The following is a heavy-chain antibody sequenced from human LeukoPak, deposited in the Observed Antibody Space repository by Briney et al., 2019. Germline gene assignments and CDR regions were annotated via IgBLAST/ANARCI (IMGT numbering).Heavy chain of an antibody. CDR3: AREGYFGSGIDYYYGMDV. V-gene: IGHV1-18*01. CDR2: ISAYNGNT. Sequence: ASVKVSCTTSGYTFTNYGLSWVRQAPGQGLEWIGWISAYNGNTNYAQKLQGRDTMTTDTSTSTAYMELRSLRSDDTAVYYCAREGYFGSGIDYYYGMDVWGQGTKVTVSS. D-gene: IGHD3-10*01. J-gene: IGHJ6*02. CDR1: GYTFTNYG.